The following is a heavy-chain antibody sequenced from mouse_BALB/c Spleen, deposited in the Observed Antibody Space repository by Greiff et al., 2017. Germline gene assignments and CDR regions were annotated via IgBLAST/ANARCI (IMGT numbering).Heavy chain of an antibody. V-gene: IGHV5-17*02. CDR2: ISSGSSTI. CDR1: GFTFSSFG. D-gene: IGHD1-1*01. Sequence: EVHLVESGGGLVQPGGSRKLSCAASGFTFSSFGMHWVRQAPEKGLEWVAYISSGSSTIYYADTVKGRFTISRDNPKNTLFLQMTSLRSEDTAMYYCARSHYYYGSSSLFDYWGQGTTLTVSS. J-gene: IGHJ2*01. CDR3: ARSHYYYGSSSLFDY.